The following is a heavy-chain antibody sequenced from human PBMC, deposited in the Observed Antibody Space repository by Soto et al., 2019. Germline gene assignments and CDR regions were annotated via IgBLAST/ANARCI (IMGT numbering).Heavy chain of an antibody. CDR2: ISAYNGNT. CDR1: GYTFTSYG. J-gene: IGHJ4*02. Sequence: GPSVKVSYKASGYTFTSYGISWVRQAPGQGLEWMGWISAYNGNTNYAQKLQGRVTMTTDTSTSTAYMELRSLRSDDSAVYYCARVSIVVVPAAMLDYWGQGTLVTVSS. V-gene: IGHV1-18*01. CDR3: ARVSIVVVPAAMLDY. D-gene: IGHD2-2*01.